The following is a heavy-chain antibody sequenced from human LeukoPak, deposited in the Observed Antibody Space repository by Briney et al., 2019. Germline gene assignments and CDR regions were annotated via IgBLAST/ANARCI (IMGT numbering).Heavy chain of an antibody. J-gene: IGHJ4*02. CDR3: ARNPLGYYYDSSGYFDYFDY. Sequence: AGTLSLTCTVSGGSISSYYWSWIRQAPGKGLEWVGYIYYSGSTNYNPSLKSPVTIAVDTSKNQFSLKLSSVTAADTAVYYCARNPLGYYYDSSGYFDYFDYWGQGTLVTVSS. V-gene: IGHV4-59*08. CDR2: IYYSGST. D-gene: IGHD3-22*01. CDR1: GGSISSYY.